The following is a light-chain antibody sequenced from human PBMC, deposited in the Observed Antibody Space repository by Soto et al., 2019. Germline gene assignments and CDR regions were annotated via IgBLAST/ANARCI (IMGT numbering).Light chain of an antibody. CDR2: CAS. V-gene: IGKV3-20*01. CDR1: QSVSSNY. CDR3: QQYGSFPPT. J-gene: IGKJ2*01. Sequence: EMVLTQSPDTLSLSPGERATISCRASQSVSSNYLAWYQQKLGQAPRLLIYCASSRVSGIPDRFSGSGSGTDFTLTVTRLEPEDFAVFYCQQYGSFPPTFGQGTKLEIK.